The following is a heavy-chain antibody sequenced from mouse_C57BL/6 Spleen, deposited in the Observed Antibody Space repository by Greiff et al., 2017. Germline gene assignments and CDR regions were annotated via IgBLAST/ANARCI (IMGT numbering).Heavy chain of an antibody. J-gene: IGHJ2*01. CDR3: ARGTYGSSPFDY. D-gene: IGHD1-1*01. CDR2: IDPSDSYT. V-gene: IGHV1-59*01. Sequence: QVQLQQPGAELMRPGTSVKLSCKASGYTFTSYWMHWVKQRPGQGLEWIGVIDPSDSYTNYNQKFKGKATLTVDTSSSTAYMQLSSLTSEDSAVYYCARGTYGSSPFDYWGQGTTLAVSS. CDR1: GYTFTSYW.